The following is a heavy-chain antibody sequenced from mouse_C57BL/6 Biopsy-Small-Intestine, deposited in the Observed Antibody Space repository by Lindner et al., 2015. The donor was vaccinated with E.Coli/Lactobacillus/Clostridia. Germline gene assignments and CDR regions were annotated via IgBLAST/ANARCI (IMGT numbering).Heavy chain of an antibody. Sequence: SVKVSCKASGYTFTNDYLHWVRQAPGQGLEWMGIINPSGDYTSYAQHFQGRVTMTRDTSTSTVYMELSSLRSEDTAVYYCAVAPTGITWFDPWGQGTLVTVS. CDR2: INPSGDYT. D-gene: IGHD2-10*01. CDR3: AVAPTGITWFDP. CDR1: GYTFTNDY. J-gene: IGHJ3*01. V-gene: IGHV1-59*01.